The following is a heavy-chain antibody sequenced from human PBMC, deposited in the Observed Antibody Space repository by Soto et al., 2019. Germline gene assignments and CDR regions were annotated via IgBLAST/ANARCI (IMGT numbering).Heavy chain of an antibody. J-gene: IGHJ4*02. CDR1: GGSFSGYY. CDR3: ARAAPRYCSGGSCYSGRGY. V-gene: IGHV4-34*01. D-gene: IGHD2-15*01. Sequence: PSETLSLTCAVYGGSFSGYYWSWIRQPPGKVLEWIGEINHSGSTNYNPSLKSRVTISVDTSKNQFSLKLSSVTAADTAVYYCARAAPRYCSGGSCYSGRGYWGQGTLVTVSS. CDR2: INHSGST.